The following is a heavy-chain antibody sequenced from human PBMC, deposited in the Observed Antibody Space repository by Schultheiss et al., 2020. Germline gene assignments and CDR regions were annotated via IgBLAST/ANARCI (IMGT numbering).Heavy chain of an antibody. CDR2: IYYSGST. V-gene: IGHV4-59*01. CDR3: ARMGSGSSPVKI. J-gene: IGHJ4*02. CDR1: GGSINNYY. Sequence: SETLSLTCTVSGGSINNYYWSWIRQSPGKGLEWIGYIYYSGSTNYSPSLKSRILISVDTSKNQFSLKLNSVTAADTAMYYCARMGSGSSPVKIWGQGTLVNVSS. D-gene: IGHD3-10*01.